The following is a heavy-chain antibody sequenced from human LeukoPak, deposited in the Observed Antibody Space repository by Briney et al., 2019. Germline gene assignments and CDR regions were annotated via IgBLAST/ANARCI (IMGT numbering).Heavy chain of an antibody. CDR2: ISWNTGGI. Sequence: GGSLRLSCAASGFTFDNYAMHWVRQAPGKGLEWVSGISWNTGGIGYADSVKGRFTISRDNAKNSLYLQMNSLRAEDMALYYCARSRRNYGSGSYNRPFDPWGQGTLVTVSS. CDR3: ARSRRNYGSGSYNRPFDP. CDR1: GFTFDNYA. J-gene: IGHJ5*02. D-gene: IGHD3-10*01. V-gene: IGHV3-9*03.